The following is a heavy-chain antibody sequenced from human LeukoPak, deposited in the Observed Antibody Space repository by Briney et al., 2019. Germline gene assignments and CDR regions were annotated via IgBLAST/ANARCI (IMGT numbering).Heavy chain of an antibody. Sequence: GGSLRLSCAASGFTFSNSWMHWVCQAPEKGLEWVADIKCDGSEKCYVDSVEGRLTISRDNAKNSLYLQVNSLRAEDMTVYYCVRGVGSSTSCYVRAFDIWGQGTMVTVSS. CDR1: GFTFSNSW. J-gene: IGHJ3*02. V-gene: IGHV3-52*01. CDR3: VRGVGSSTSCYVRAFDI. CDR2: IKCDGSEK. D-gene: IGHD2-2*01.